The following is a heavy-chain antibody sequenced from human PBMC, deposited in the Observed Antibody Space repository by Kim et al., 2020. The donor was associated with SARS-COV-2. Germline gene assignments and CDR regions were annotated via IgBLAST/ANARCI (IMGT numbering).Heavy chain of an antibody. CDR1: GYSFNGYY. V-gene: IGHV1-2*02. CDR2: INPNSGGT. Sequence: ASVKVSCKASGYSFNGYYIHWVRQAPGQGPEWMGWINPNSGGTKYAQKFQGRVSMTRDTSISTAYMELSKLRPDDTAVYYCSRDQGPALVTPFDYWGQGT. D-gene: IGHD5-18*01. J-gene: IGHJ4*02. CDR3: SRDQGPALVTPFDY.